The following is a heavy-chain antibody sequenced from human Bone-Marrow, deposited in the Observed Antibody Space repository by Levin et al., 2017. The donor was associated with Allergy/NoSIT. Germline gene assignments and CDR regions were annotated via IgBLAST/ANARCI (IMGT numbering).Heavy chain of an antibody. D-gene: IGHD2-15*01. CDR2: IKQDGSEK. V-gene: IGHV3-7*01. CDR3: ARDVLGYCSGGSCP. CDR1: GFTFSSYW. Sequence: PGESLKISCAASGFTFSSYWMSWVRQAPGKGLEWVANIKQDGSEKYYVDSVKGRFTISRDNAKNSLYLQMNSLRAEDTAVYYCARDVLGYCSGGSCPWGQGTLVTVSS. J-gene: IGHJ5*02.